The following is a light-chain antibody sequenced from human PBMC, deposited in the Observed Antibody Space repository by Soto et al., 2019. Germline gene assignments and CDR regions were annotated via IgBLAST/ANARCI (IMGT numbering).Light chain of an antibody. V-gene: IGKV3-15*01. J-gene: IGKJ5*01. CDR1: QSVRTK. CDR2: GAS. CDR3: QQYNSWPPIT. Sequence: IVMTQSPDTLYVSPGEGATLCCRASQSVRTKLAWYQQKAGQAPRLLIYGASTRATGIPDRFSGSGSGTEFTLTISSLQSEDFAVYYCQQYNSWPPITFGQGTLLEIK.